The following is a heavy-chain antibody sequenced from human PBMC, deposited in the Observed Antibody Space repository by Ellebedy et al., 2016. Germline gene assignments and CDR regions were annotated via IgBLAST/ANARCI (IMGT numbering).Heavy chain of an antibody. V-gene: IGHV3-72*01. CDR1: GFAFSNHY. CDR2: ITNTPNRYTI. J-gene: IGHJ4*02. CDR3: ARDTATALDY. Sequence: GESLKISXVASGFAFSNHYMDWVRQAPGKGLEWIGRITNTPNRYTIGYAASVEGRFTISRDESTRSLWLQMSSLKTEDTAVYYCARDTATALDYWGRGTLVTVST. D-gene: IGHD6-13*01.